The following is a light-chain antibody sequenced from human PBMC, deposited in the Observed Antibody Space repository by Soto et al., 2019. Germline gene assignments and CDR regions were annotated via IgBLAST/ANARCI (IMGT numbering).Light chain of an antibody. Sequence: QSALTQPASVSGSPGQSITISCTGTSSDVGSYNLVSWYQQHPGKAPKLMIYEVSKRPSGVSNRFSGSKSGNTASLTISGLQAEDEADYYCCSYAASSPYVFGTVTKVTDL. J-gene: IGLJ1*01. CDR1: SSDVGSYNL. V-gene: IGLV2-23*02. CDR2: EVS. CDR3: CSYAASSPYV.